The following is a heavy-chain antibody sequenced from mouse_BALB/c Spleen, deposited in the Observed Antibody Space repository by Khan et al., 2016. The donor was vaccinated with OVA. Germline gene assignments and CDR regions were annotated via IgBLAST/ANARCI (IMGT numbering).Heavy chain of an antibody. J-gene: IGHJ1*01. CDR2: ISYSGST. CDR1: GYSITSDYA. V-gene: IGHV3-2*02. D-gene: IGHD1-1*01. CDR3: ARRYYYGHWYFDV. Sequence: EVQLQESGPGLVKPSQSQSLTCTVTGYSITSDYAWNWIRQFPGNKLEWMGYISYSGSTGYNPSLKSRLSITRDTSNNQFFLQLNSVTTEDTATYYCARRYYYGHWYFDVWGAGTTVTVSS.